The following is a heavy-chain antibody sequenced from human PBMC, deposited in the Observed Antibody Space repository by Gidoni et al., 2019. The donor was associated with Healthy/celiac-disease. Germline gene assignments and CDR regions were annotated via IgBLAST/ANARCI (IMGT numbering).Heavy chain of an antibody. V-gene: IGHV3-30-3*01. J-gene: IGHJ6*02. CDR1: GFTFSSYA. D-gene: IGHD2-15*01. CDR3: ALLAGDV. Sequence: QVQLVESGGGVVQPGRSLRLSCAASGFTFSSYAMHWVRQAPGKGLEWVAVISYDGSNKYYADSVKGRFTISRDNSKNTLYLQMNSLRAEDTAVYYGALLAGDVWGQGTTVTVSS. CDR2: ISYDGSNK.